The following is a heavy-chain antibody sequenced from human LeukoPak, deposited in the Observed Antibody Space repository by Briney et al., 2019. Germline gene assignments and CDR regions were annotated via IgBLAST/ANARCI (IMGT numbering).Heavy chain of an antibody. Sequence: ASVKVSCKASGYTFTTYYMHWVRQAPGQGLEWMGIINPSADTTSYAQKFQGRVTMTRDTSTSTVYMELSSLRSEDTAVYHCARDRYYYDTSGPFRSGMDVWGQGTTVTVSS. J-gene: IGHJ6*02. CDR3: ARDRYYYDTSGPFRSGMDV. V-gene: IGHV1-46*01. D-gene: IGHD3-22*01. CDR1: GYTFTTYY. CDR2: INPSADTT.